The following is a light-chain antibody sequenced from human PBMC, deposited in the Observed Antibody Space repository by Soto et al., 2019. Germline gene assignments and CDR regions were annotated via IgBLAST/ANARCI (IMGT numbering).Light chain of an antibody. CDR2: GAS. CDR3: QQGRT. J-gene: IGKJ1*01. Sequence: EIVMTQSPATLSVSPGERATLSCRASPSVSSNLAWYQQKPGQAPRLLIYGASTRATGIPTRFSGSGSETEFTLTISSLQSEDFAVYYCQQGRTFGQGTKVQIK. V-gene: IGKV3-15*01. CDR1: PSVSSN.